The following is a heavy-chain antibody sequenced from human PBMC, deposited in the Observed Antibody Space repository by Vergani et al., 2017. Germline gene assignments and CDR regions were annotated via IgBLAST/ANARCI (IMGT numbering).Heavy chain of an antibody. CDR1: GGSISSGGYS. CDR3: ARAAITDDQYFQH. Sequence: QLQLQESGSGLVKPSQTLSLTCAVSGGSISSGGYSWSWIRQPPGKGLEWIGYNYHSGSTYYNPSLKSRVTISVDRSKNQFSLKLSSVTAADTAVYYCARAAITDDQYFQHWGQGTLVTVSS. V-gene: IGHV4-30-2*01. D-gene: IGHD3-3*01. J-gene: IGHJ1*01. CDR2: NYHSGST.